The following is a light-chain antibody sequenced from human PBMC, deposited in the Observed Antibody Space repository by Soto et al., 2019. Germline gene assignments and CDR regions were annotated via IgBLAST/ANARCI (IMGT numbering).Light chain of an antibody. Sequence: IQMTQSPSTLSASVGDRVTITCRASQTISSWLAWYQQKPGKVPKLLIYMASSLESGVPSRFSGSGSGTEFTLTISSVQPDDFATYYCQHYNSYPYTFGQGTKVDI. V-gene: IGKV1-5*03. CDR2: MAS. CDR3: QHYNSYPYT. CDR1: QTISSW. J-gene: IGKJ2*01.